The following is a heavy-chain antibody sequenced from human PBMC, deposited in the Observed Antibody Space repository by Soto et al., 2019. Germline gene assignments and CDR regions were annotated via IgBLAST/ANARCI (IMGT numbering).Heavy chain of an antibody. V-gene: IGHV3-30-3*01. CDR2: ISYDGSNK. CDR1: GFTFSSYA. CDR3: ARELTGGGYYYYGMDV. J-gene: IGHJ6*02. Sequence: QPGGSLRLSCAASGFTFSSYAMHWVRQAPGKGLEWVAVISYDGSNKYYADSVKGRFTISRDNSKNTLYLQMNSLRAEDTAVYYCARELTGGGYYYYGMDVWGQGTTVTVSS. D-gene: IGHD3-10*01.